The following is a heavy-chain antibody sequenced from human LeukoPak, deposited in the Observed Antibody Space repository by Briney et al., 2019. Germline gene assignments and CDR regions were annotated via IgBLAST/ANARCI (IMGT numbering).Heavy chain of an antibody. D-gene: IGHD3-22*01. V-gene: IGHV4-34*01. CDR1: GGSFIGYY. CDR3: ARGRLSYYYDRRGWFAP. Sequence: SETRSLTCAVYGGSFIGYYLSWIRQPPGKGLDWMGEIKHSGSTNYNPALKSRVTKSGDTSKNQFSLKLSSATAPDTGVYYCARGRLSYYYDRRGWFAPWGQGTLVTVSS. CDR2: IKHSGST. J-gene: IGHJ5*02.